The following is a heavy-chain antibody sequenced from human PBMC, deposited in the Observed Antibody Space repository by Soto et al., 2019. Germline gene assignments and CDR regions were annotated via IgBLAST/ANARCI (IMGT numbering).Heavy chain of an antibody. CDR3: ATHVYSSSWYSGYFDY. CDR2: IIPILGIA. Sequence: ASVKVSCKASGGTFSSYTISWVRQAPGQGLEWMGRIIPILGIANYAQKFQGRVTITADKSTSTAYMELSSLRSEDTAVYYCATHVYSSSWYSGYFDYWGQGTQVTVSS. CDR1: GGTFSSYT. V-gene: IGHV1-69*02. D-gene: IGHD6-13*01. J-gene: IGHJ4*02.